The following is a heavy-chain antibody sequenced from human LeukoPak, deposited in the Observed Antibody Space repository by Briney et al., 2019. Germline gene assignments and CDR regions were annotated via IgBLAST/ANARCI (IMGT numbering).Heavy chain of an antibody. J-gene: IGHJ4*02. V-gene: IGHV3-7*01. CDR1: GFTFSSYW. Sequence: PGGSLRLSCAASGFTFSSYWMSWVRQAPGKGLEWVSYIKQDGSEKYYVDSVKGRFTISRDNAKNSLYLQMNRLRAEDTAVYYCAREGASIYDYVWGSYRYPFDYWGRGTVVTVSS. D-gene: IGHD3-16*02. CDR3: AREGASIYDYVWGSYRYPFDY. CDR2: IKQDGSEK.